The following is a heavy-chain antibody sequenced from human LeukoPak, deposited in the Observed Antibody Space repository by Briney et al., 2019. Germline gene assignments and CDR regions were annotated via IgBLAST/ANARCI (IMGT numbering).Heavy chain of an antibody. CDR1: GYTFTSYY. J-gene: IGHJ3*02. CDR3: ARERAVVVPAAIVRNDAFDI. CDR2: INPSGGST. V-gene: IGHV1-46*01. D-gene: IGHD2-2*01. Sequence: ASVKVSCKASGYTFTSYYMHWVRQAPGQGLEWMGIINPSGGSTSYAQKFQGRVTMTRDTSTSTVYMELSSLRSEDTAVYYCARERAVVVPAAIVRNDAFDIWGQGTMVTVSS.